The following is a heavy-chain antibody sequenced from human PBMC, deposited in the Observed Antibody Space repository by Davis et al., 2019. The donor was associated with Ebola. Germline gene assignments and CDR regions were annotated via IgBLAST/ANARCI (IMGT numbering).Heavy chain of an antibody. D-gene: IGHD2-15*01. CDR1: GFTFSSYW. Sequence: GESLKISCAASGFTFSSYWMHWVRQAPGKGLVWVSSIESDGSKTKYADSVKGRFTISRDNAKNTLYLQMNSLRAEDTAVYYCEGGPYCSGDSCYDYWGQGTLVTVST. CDR2: IESDGSKT. CDR3: EGGPYCSGDSCYDY. J-gene: IGHJ4*02. V-gene: IGHV3-74*01.